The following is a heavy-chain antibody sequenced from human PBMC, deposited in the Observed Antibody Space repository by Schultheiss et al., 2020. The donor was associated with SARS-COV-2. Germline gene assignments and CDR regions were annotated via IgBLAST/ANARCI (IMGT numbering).Heavy chain of an antibody. CDR1: GYSFTSYW. J-gene: IGHJ3*02. D-gene: IGHD2-15*01. Sequence: GESLKISCKGSGYSFTSYWIAWVRQMPGKGLECMGIIYPADSDTRYSPSFQGQVSISADKSITTAYLQWGSLKASDTAMYYCARRYCGGGTCFDAFDIWGQGTMVTVSS. CDR2: IYPADSDT. CDR3: ARRYCGGGTCFDAFDI. V-gene: IGHV5-51*01.